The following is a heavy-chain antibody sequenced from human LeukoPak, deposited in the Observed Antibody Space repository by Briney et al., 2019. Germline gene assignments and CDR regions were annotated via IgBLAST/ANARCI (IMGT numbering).Heavy chain of an antibody. CDR2: ISSSSSYI. V-gene: IGHV3-21*01. J-gene: IGHJ3*02. Sequence: PGGSLRLSCAASGFTFSSYSMNWVRQAPGKGLEWVSSISSSSSYIYYADSVKGRLTISRGNAKNSLYLQMNSLRAEDTAVYYCASVRIAVAVTVHDAFDIWDQGTMVTVSS. CDR1: GFTFSSYS. CDR3: ASVRIAVAVTVHDAFDI. D-gene: IGHD6-19*01.